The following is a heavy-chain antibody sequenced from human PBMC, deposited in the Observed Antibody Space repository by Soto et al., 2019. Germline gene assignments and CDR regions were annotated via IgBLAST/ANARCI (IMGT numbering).Heavy chain of an antibody. V-gene: IGHV3-66*01. CDR1: GFTVSSNY. CDR2: IYSGGST. Sequence: GGSLRLSCAASGFTVSSNYMSWVRQAPGKGLEWVSVIYSGGSTYYADSVKGRFTISRDNSKNTLYLQMNSLRAEDTAVYYCARDIYSGYHFLDAFVIWCQGTLVTLS. CDR3: ARDIYSGYHFLDAFVI. J-gene: IGHJ3*02. D-gene: IGHD5-12*01.